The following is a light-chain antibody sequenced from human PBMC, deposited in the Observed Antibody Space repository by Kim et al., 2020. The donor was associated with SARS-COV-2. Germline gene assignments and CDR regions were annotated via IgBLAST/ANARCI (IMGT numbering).Light chain of an antibody. Sequence: DIVMTQSPDSLSVTPGEPATISCRSSQSLVHFSGYSLLDWYVQKPGQPPQLLIYWGSTRASGVPDRFSGSESGTDFTLRISRVEPEDVGVYYCMHAIRTPVTFGGGTKVDIK. CDR1: QSLVHFSGYSL. CDR3: MHAIRTPVT. CDR2: WGS. V-gene: IGKV2-28*01. J-gene: IGKJ4*01.